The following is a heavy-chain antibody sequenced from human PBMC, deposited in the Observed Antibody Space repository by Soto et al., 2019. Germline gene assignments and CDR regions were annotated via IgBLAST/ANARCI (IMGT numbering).Heavy chain of an antibody. CDR1: GGSIDTYY. Sequence: QVQLQESGPGLVKPSETLSLTCTVSGGSIDTYYGSWIRQPPGKGLEYIGYISHTGTTASNPSLTSRVTLSIDTSKNQFSLNLSSVTASDTASYYCARLIRGAAAAFDSWGQGSLVPVSS. J-gene: IGHJ4*02. CDR3: ARLIRGAAAAFDS. V-gene: IGHV4-59*08. CDR2: ISHTGTT. D-gene: IGHD6-25*01.